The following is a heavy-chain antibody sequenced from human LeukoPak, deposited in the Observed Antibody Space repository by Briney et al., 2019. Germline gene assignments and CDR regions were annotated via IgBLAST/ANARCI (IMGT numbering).Heavy chain of an antibody. CDR3: ATGRKGGSWDPRFDY. V-gene: IGHV3-7*01. CDR1: GFTFSDYW. J-gene: IGHJ4*02. D-gene: IGHD3-16*01. CDR2: IRDDGGET. Sequence: VGALTLPWPASGFTFSDYWMLWVPQAPGNGPEWVANIRDDGGETNYVDSVRGRFTISRDNAQMSLYLQMNSLRVDDTAVYYCATGRKGGSWDPRFDYGGQGTLVSVVS.